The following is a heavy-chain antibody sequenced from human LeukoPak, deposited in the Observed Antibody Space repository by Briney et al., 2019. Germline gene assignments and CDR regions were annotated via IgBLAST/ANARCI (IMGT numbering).Heavy chain of an antibody. Sequence: SETLSLTCTVSGGSISSSSYYWGWIRQPPGKGLEWIGSIYYSGSTYYNPSLKSRVTISVDTSKNQFSLKLSSVTAADTAAYYCARGPYYYGSGSYLLDYYYMDVWGKGTTVTISS. D-gene: IGHD3-10*01. CDR3: ARGPYYYGSGSYLLDYYYMDV. CDR1: GGSISSSSYY. V-gene: IGHV4-39*07. J-gene: IGHJ6*03. CDR2: IYYSGST.